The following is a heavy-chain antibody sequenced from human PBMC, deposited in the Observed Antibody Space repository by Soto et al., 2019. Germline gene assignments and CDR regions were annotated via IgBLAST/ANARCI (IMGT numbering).Heavy chain of an antibody. CDR1: GGSISSGGYY. J-gene: IGHJ4*02. V-gene: IGHV4-31*03. D-gene: IGHD6-13*01. CDR2: IYYSVST. Sequence: PSETLSLTCTVSGGSISSGGYYWSWIRQHPGKGLEWIGYIYYSVSTYYNPSLKSRVTISVDTSKNQFSLKLSSVTAADTAVYYCARTGLAAAGHIWGQGTLVTVSS. CDR3: ARTGLAAAGHI.